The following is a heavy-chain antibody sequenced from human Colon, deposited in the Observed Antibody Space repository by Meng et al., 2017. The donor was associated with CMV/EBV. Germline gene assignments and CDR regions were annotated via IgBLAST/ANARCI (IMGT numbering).Heavy chain of an antibody. Sequence: GESLKISCAASGFTFSDYYMIWIRQAPGRGLEWVSYISSSGSTTYHADSVKGRFTISRDNAKNSLYLQMNSLRADDTAVYYCAKLGNYYDTSGYTIWGQGTPVTVS. V-gene: IGHV3-11*01. J-gene: IGHJ4*02. CDR1: GFTFSDYY. CDR2: ISSSGSTT. D-gene: IGHD3-22*01. CDR3: AKLGNYYDTSGYTI.